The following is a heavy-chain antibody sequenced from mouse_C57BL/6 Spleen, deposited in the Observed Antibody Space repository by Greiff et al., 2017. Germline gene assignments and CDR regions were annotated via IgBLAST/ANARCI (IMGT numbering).Heavy chain of an antibody. CDR3: ARSTMIRRGFAY. V-gene: IGHV1-55*01. CDR2: IYPGSGST. Sequence: VKLQQPGAELVKPGASVKMSCKASGYTFTSYWITWVKQRPGQGLEWIGDIYPGSGSTNYNEKFKSKATLTVDTSSSTAYMQLSSLTSEDSAVYYCARSTMIRRGFAYWGQGTLVTVSA. CDR1: GYTFTSYW. J-gene: IGHJ3*01. D-gene: IGHD2-4*01.